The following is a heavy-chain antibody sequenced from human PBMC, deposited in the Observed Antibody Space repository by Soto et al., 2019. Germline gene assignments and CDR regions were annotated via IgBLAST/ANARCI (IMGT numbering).Heavy chain of an antibody. CDR3: ARVSPSSRAAEP. Sequence: QVQLVQSGAEVKKPGASVRVSCKASGYTFTSYGISWVRQAPRQGLERMGWISAYNGNTNYAQSLQGRVTMTTDTSTTTAYMELRSLKSDDTAVYYCARVSPSSRAAEPWGQGTLVTVS. J-gene: IGHJ4*02. V-gene: IGHV1-18*01. CDR1: GYTFTSYG. D-gene: IGHD6-13*01. CDR2: ISAYNGNT.